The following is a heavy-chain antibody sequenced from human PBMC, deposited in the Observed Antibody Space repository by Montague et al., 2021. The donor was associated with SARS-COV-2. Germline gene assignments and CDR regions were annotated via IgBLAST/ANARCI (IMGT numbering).Heavy chain of an antibody. J-gene: IGHJ3*01. D-gene: IGHD3-3*01. Sequence: TLSLTCTVSGGSISSGGYYWSWIRQHPGKGLEWIGYIYYSGSTYYNPSLKSRVTISVDTSKNQFSLKLSSVTAADTAVYYCARGSVLTIFVVVGDFDVWGQGTMVTVSS. CDR3: ARGSVLTIFVVVGDFDV. CDR1: GGSISSGGYY. CDR2: IYYSGST. V-gene: IGHV4-31*03.